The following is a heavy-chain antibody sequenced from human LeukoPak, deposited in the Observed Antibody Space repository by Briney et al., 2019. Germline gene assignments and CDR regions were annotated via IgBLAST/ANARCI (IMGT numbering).Heavy chain of an antibody. Sequence: AGGSLRLSCAASGFTFSSYGMHWVRQAPGKGLEWVAVIWYDGSNKYYADSVKGRFTISRDSSKNTLYLQMNSLRAEDTAVYYCARATEGYGMDVWGQGTTVTVSS. CDR1: GFTFSSYG. V-gene: IGHV3-33*01. CDR3: ARATEGYGMDV. J-gene: IGHJ6*02. CDR2: IWYDGSNK.